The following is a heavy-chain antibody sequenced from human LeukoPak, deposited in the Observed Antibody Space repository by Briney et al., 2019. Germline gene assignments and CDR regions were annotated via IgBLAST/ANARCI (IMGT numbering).Heavy chain of an antibody. D-gene: IGHD3-16*01. V-gene: IGHV3-15*01. J-gene: IGHJ6*03. CDR2: IKSKTDGGTT. CDR3: TTDGPRGYYYYMDV. CDR1: GFTFSNAW. Sequence: PGGSLRLSCAASGFTFSNAWMSWVRQAPGKGPEWVGRIKSKTDGGTTDYAAPVKGRFTISRDDSKNTLYLQMNSLKTEDTAVYYCTTDGPRGYYYYMDVWGKGTTVTVSS.